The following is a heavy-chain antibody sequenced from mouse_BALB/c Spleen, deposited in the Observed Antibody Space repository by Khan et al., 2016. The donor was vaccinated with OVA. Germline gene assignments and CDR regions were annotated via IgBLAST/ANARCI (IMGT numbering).Heavy chain of an antibody. CDR1: RFTFSSYG. CDR2: INTNVGST. D-gene: IGHD2-1*01. CDR3: ARVGIIYYGNYAYYFDY. Sequence: EVELVESGGGLVQPGGSLKLSCAASRFTFSSYGMSWVRQTPDKRLELVATINTNVGSTYYPDSVKGRFTISRDNAKNTLYLQMSSLKSEDTAMYYCARVGIIYYGNYAYYFDYWGQGTTLTVSS. J-gene: IGHJ2*01. V-gene: IGHV5-6-3*01.